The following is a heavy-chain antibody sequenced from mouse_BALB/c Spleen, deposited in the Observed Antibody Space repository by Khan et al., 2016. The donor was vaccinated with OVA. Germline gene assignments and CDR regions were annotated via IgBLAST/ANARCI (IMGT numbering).Heavy chain of an antibody. D-gene: IGHD2-12*01. Sequence: QVQLKQSGPGLVQPSQSLSITCTVSGFSLTTYGIHWVRQSPGKGLEWLGVIWSGGTTDYNAPFISRLSISQDNSKSQVFFKQNSLQADDTAIYSCARHSYRYDFTYWGQGTLVTVSA. J-gene: IGHJ3*01. V-gene: IGHV2-2*01. CDR1: GFSLTTYG. CDR3: ARHSYRYDFTY. CDR2: IWSGGTT.